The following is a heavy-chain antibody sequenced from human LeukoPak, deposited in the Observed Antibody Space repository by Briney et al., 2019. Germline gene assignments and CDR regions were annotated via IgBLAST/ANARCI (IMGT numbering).Heavy chain of an antibody. D-gene: IGHD3-9*01. J-gene: IGHJ4*02. CDR1: GYTFTGYY. Sequence: ASVKVSCKASGYTFTGYYIHWVRQAPGQGFEYMGWINPKSGSTNYAQKFQGRVTMTKDTSISTAYMELSSLTSDGSAVYYCARDPPLVILTVGVNYWGQGTLVTVSA. CDR2: INPKSGST. V-gene: IGHV1-2*02. CDR3: ARDPPLVILTVGVNY.